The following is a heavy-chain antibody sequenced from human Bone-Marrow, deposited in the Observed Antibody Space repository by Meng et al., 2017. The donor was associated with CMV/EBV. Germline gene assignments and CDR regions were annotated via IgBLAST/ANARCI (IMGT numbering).Heavy chain of an antibody. Sequence: GESLKISCAASGVTFSSYGMHWVRQAPGKGLEWVAAIWHDGSNKYYADSVKGRFTISRDNAKNSLYLQMNSLRAEDTGVYYCARTNWFDPWGQGTLVTVSS. CDR1: GVTFSSYG. CDR2: IWHDGSNK. V-gene: IGHV3-33*01. CDR3: ARTNWFDP. J-gene: IGHJ5*02.